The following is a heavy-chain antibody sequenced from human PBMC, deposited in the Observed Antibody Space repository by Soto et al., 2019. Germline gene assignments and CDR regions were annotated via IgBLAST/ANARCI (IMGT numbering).Heavy chain of an antibody. CDR2: VSGSGGST. Sequence: GGSLRLSCAASGFTFSSYAMSWVRQAPGKGLEWVSSVSGSGGSTYYADSVKGRFTIPRDNSKNTLYLQMNSLRAEDTAVYYCARDMTMTDAFDIWGQGTMVTVSS. CDR1: GFTFSSYA. CDR3: ARDMTMTDAFDI. V-gene: IGHV3-23*01. D-gene: IGHD3-22*01. J-gene: IGHJ3*02.